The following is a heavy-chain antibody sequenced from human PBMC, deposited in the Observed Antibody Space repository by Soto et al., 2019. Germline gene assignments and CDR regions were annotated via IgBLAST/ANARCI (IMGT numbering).Heavy chain of an antibody. CDR2: ISWNSDRV. V-gene: IGHV3-9*01. CDR1: GFTFDDYA. Sequence: EVQLVESGGGLVQPGRSLRLSCAGSGFTFDDYAMHWVLQAPGKGLECVSGISWNSDRVVYADSVKGRFTISRHTAKNSVYLQMNSVRPEDTALYFCETVPFDYIWESYPTFFFDYLGHATPVTGSS. CDR3: ETVPFDYIWESYPTFFFDY. D-gene: IGHD3-16*02. J-gene: IGHJ4*01.